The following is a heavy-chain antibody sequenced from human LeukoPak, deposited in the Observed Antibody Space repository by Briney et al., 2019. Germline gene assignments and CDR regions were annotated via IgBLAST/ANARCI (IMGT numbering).Heavy chain of an antibody. J-gene: IGHJ5*02. V-gene: IGHV4-59*08. Sequence: SETLSLTCTVSGGSISSYYWSWIRQPPGKGLEWIGYIYYSGSTNYNPSLKSRVTISVDTSKNQFSLKLGSVTAADTAVYYCARRAAAGLNWFDPWGQGTLVTVSS. D-gene: IGHD6-13*01. CDR3: ARRAAAGLNWFDP. CDR1: GGSISSYY. CDR2: IYYSGST.